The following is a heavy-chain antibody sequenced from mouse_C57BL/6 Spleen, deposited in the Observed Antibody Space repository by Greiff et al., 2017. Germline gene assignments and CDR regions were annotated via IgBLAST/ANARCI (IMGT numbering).Heavy chain of an antibody. Sequence: VQLQQSGAELVRPGASVKLSCKASGYTFTDYYINWVKQRPGQGLEWIARIYPGSGNTYYNEKFKGKATLTAEKSSSTAYMQLSSLTSEDSAVYFCARSDGSSYGGAMDYWGQGTSVTVSS. V-gene: IGHV1-76*01. J-gene: IGHJ4*01. D-gene: IGHD1-1*01. CDR2: IYPGSGNT. CDR1: GYTFTDYY. CDR3: ARSDGSSYGGAMDY.